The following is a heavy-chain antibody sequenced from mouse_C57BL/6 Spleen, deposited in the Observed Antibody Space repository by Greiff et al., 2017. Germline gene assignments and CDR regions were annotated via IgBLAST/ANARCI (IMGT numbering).Heavy chain of an antibody. D-gene: IGHD4-1*01. CDR1: GYTFTSYW. CDR2: IYPSDSET. Sequence: QVQLQQPGAELVRPGSSVKLSCKASGYTFTSYWMDWVKQRPGQGLEWIGNIYPSDSETHYNQKFKDKATLTVDKSSSTAYMQLSSLTSEDSAVYYCARWDWDVEDYWGQGTTLTVSS. CDR3: ARWDWDVEDY. J-gene: IGHJ2*01. V-gene: IGHV1-61*01.